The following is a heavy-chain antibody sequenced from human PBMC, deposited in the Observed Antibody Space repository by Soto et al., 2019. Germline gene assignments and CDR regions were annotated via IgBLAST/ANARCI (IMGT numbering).Heavy chain of an antibody. CDR3: TYYDSSGASFDY. CDR1: GGSLSGYY. V-gene: IGHV4-34*01. CDR2: INHSGST. J-gene: IGHJ4*02. D-gene: IGHD3-22*01. Sequence: QVQLQQWGAGLLKPSETLSLTCAVYGGSLSGYYWSWIRQPPGKGLEWIGEINHSGSTDYNPSLTGRVTISVDTSKNQFSLKLRSVTAADTAVYDCTYYDSSGASFDYWGQGTLVTVSS.